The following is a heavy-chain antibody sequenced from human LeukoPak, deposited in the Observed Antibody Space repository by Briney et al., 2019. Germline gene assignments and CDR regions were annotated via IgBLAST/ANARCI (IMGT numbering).Heavy chain of an antibody. V-gene: IGHV4-39*07. D-gene: IGHD6-19*01. CDR3: ARRIAVAGLDAFDI. Sequence: SETLSLTCTVSGGSISSSSYYWGWIRQPPGKGLEWIGSMYYSGSTYYNSSLKSRVTISVDKSKNQFSLKLSSVTAADTAVYYCARRIAVAGLDAFDIWGQGTMVTVSS. CDR1: GGSISSSSYY. CDR2: MYYSGST. J-gene: IGHJ3*02.